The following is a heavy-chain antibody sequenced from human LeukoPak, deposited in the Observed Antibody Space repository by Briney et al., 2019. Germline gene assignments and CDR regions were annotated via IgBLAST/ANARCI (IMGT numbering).Heavy chain of an antibody. J-gene: IGHJ4*02. Sequence: GGSLRLSCAASGLTVGNALMSWVRQAPGKGLEWVGRIKSMSAVGATDFAAPVKGRFAMSRDNSKNILFLQMNSLESEDTGMYYCTTDKFSSGWYGGFDSWGQGTLVTASS. CDR1: GLTVGNAL. CDR3: TTDKFSSGWYGGFDS. D-gene: IGHD6-19*01. V-gene: IGHV3-15*01. CDR2: IKSMSAVGAT.